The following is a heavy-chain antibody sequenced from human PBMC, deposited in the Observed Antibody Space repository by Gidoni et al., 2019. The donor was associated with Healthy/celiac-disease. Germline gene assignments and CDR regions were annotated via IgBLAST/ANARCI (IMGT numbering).Heavy chain of an antibody. Sequence: EVQLLESGGGLVQPGGSLRLSCAASGFTFSSSAMSWVRQGPGKGLEWVSAISGSGGSTYYADSVKGRFTISRDNSKNTLYLQMNSLRAEDTAVYYCAKGLIVVVSGFDYWGQGTLVTVSS. V-gene: IGHV3-23*01. J-gene: IGHJ4*02. CDR1: GFTFSSSA. CDR2: ISGSGGST. CDR3: AKGLIVVVSGFDY. D-gene: IGHD2-21*01.